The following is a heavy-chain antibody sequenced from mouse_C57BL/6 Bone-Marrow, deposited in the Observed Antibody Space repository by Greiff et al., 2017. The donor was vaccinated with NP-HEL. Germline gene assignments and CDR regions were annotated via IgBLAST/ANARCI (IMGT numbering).Heavy chain of an antibody. J-gene: IGHJ4*01. CDR3: TTSGSSPDAMDY. D-gene: IGHD1-1*01. CDR1: GFNIKDDY. V-gene: IGHV14-4*01. Sequence: EVQLQQSGAELVRPGASVKLSCTVSGFNIKDDYMHWVKQRPEQGLEWIGWIDPENGDTEYASKFQGKATITADTSSNKAYLQLSSLTYEDTAVYYSTTSGSSPDAMDYWGQGTSVTVSS. CDR2: IDPENGDT.